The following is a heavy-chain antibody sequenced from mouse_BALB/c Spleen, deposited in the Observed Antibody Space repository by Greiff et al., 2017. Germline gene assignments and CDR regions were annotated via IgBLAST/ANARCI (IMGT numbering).Heavy chain of an antibody. J-gene: IGHJ2*01. Sequence: EVQVVESGGGLVKPGGSLKLSCAASGFTFSSYAMSWVRQTPEKRLEWVASISSGGSTYYPDSVKGRFTISRDNARNILYLQMSSLRSEDTAMYYCARGGGYDYFDYWGQGTTLTVSS. D-gene: IGHD2-3*01. CDR1: GFTFSSYA. CDR3: ARGGGYDYFDY. V-gene: IGHV5-6-5*01. CDR2: ISSGGST.